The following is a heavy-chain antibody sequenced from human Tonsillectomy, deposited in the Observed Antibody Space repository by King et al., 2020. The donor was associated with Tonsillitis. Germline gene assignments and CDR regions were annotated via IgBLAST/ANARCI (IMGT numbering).Heavy chain of an antibody. V-gene: IGHV3-30*18. CDR1: GFTFSSYG. D-gene: IGHD6-6*01. J-gene: IGHJ4*02. Sequence: QVQLVESGGGVVQPGRSLRLSCAASGFTFSSYGMHWVRQAPGKGLDWVAVISYDGSFKYSADSVKGRFTISRDNSKNTLYLQMNSLRAEYTAVYYCAKRQVRFNSSSRAFAYWGQGTLVTVSS. CDR2: ISYDGSFK. CDR3: AKRQVRFNSSSRAFAY.